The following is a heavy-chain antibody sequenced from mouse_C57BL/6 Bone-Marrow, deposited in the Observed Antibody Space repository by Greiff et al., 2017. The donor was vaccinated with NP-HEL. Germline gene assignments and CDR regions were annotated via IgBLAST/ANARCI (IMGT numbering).Heavy chain of an antibody. D-gene: IGHD1-1*01. V-gene: IGHV2-2*01. J-gene: IGHJ2*01. CDR3: ARNYYGSSYEGFYFDD. Sequence: VQLKESGPGLVQPSQSLSITCTVSGFSLTSYGVHWVRQSPGKGLEWLGVIWSGGSTDNNAAFISRLSISKDNSKSQVLFKMNSLQADDTAIYYCARNYYGSSYEGFYFDDWGQGTTLTVSS. CDR2: IWSGGST. CDR1: GFSLTSYG.